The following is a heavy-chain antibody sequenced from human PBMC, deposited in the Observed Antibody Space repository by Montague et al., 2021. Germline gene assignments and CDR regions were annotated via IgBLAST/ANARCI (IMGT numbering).Heavy chain of an antibody. CDR1: GFTFSSYD. V-gene: IGHV3-13*04. CDR2: IGTADDT. Sequence: SLRLSCAASGFTFSSYDMHWVRQATGKGLEWVSAIGTADDTFYPGSVKGRFTISRENAENSLYLQMNSLRAGDTAVYYCASTGAATAWRAYEIWGLGTMVTVSS. CDR3: ASTGAATAWRAYEI. D-gene: IGHD7-27*01. J-gene: IGHJ3*02.